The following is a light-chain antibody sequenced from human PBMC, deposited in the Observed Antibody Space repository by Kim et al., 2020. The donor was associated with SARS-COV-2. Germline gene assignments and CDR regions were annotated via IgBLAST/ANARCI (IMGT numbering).Light chain of an antibody. CDR1: SSNIGSNT. J-gene: IGLJ1*01. Sequence: QSVLTQPPSASGTPGQRVTTSCSGSSSNIGSNTVKWYQQLPGTAPKLLIYSNNQRPSGVPDRFSGSKSGTSAFLAISGLQSEDEADYYCAAWDDSLNGYVFGTGTKVTVL. CDR2: SNN. CDR3: AAWDDSLNGYV. V-gene: IGLV1-44*01.